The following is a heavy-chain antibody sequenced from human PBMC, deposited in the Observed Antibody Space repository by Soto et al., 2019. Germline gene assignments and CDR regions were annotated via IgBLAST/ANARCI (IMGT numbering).Heavy chain of an antibody. V-gene: IGHV2-5*02. D-gene: IGHD2-21*01. CDR2: IYWDDDK. Sequence: QITLKESGPPLVKPTQTLTLTCTFSGFSLSTSGVGVGWIRQPPGKALEWLALIYWDDDKRYSPSLKSRLAITKDTSKNQVVLTMTNMDPVDTATYYCAHRVINCCGTWDGAHFDYWGQGTLVTISS. CDR1: GFSLSTSGVG. CDR3: AHRVINCCGTWDGAHFDY. J-gene: IGHJ4*02.